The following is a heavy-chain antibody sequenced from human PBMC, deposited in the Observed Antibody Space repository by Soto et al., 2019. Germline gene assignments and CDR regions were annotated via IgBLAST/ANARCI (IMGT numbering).Heavy chain of an antibody. J-gene: IGHJ4*02. CDR3: ATDRSGWLPSDY. Sequence: ASVEVSCKVSGYTLTELSMHWVRQAPGKGLEWMGGFDPEDGETIYAQKFQGRVTMTEDTSTDTAYMELSSLRSEDTAVYYCATDRSGWLPSDYWGQGTLVTVSS. CDR1: GYTLTELS. V-gene: IGHV1-24*01. D-gene: IGHD6-19*01. CDR2: FDPEDGET.